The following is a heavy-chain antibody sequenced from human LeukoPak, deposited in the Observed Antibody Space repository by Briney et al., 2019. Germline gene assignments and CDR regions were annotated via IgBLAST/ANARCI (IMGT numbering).Heavy chain of an antibody. CDR3: ARSRRGLFQKWDYFDY. D-gene: IGHD1-26*01. Sequence: GGSLRLSCAASGFTFSSYAMHWVRQAPGKGLEYVSAISSNGGSTYYTNSVKGRFTISRDNSKNTLYLQMGSLRAEDMAVYYCARSRRGLFQKWDYFDYWGQGTPVTVSS. CDR2: ISSNGGST. CDR1: GFTFSSYA. V-gene: IGHV3-64*01. J-gene: IGHJ4*02.